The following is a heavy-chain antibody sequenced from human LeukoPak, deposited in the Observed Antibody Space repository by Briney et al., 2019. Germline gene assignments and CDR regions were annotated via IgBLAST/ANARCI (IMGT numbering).Heavy chain of an antibody. Sequence: GGSLRLSCAASGFTFSSYSMNWVRQAPGKGLEWVSHISSGSGSISYADSVKGRFTISRDNAKNSLYLQMNSLRDEDTAVYYCAKAVVGTFNYYDYWGQGTLVTVSS. CDR3: AKAVVGTFNYYDY. CDR1: GFTFSSYS. D-gene: IGHD6-13*01. J-gene: IGHJ4*02. CDR2: ISSGSGSI. V-gene: IGHV3-48*02.